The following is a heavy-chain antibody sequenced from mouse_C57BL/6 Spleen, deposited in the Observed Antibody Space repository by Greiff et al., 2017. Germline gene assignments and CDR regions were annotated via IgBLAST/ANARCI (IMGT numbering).Heavy chain of an antibody. CDR3: ERYRYDFDY. V-gene: IGHV1-82*01. Sequence: HVKQSGPELVKPGASVKISFKASGYAFSRSWVNWVKQRPGKGLEWIGRIYPGHGHTNYNGKFKGKATLTADKVTSTADMPLSSRTPEDSAVYFCERYRYDFDYWGQGTTLTVSS. CDR2: IYPGHGHT. D-gene: IGHD1-1*01. J-gene: IGHJ2*01. CDR1: GYAFSRSW.